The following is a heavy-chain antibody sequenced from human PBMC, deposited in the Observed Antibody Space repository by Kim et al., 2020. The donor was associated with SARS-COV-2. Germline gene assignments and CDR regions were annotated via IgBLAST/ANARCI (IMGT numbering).Heavy chain of an antibody. CDR2: IIPILGIA. V-gene: IGHV1-69*02. CDR1: GGTFSSYT. J-gene: IGHJ6*02. D-gene: IGHD5-12*01. Sequence: SVKVSCKASGGTFSSYTISWVRQAPGQGLEWMGRIIPILGIANYAQKFQGRVTITADKSTSTAYMELSSLTSEDTAVYYCARGRGYSGYGQYYGMDVWGQGTTVTVSS. CDR3: ARGRGYSGYGQYYGMDV.